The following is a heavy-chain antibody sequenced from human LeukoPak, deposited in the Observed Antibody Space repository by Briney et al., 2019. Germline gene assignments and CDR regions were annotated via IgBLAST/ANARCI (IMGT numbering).Heavy chain of an antibody. J-gene: IGHJ6*04. Sequence: RGSVKVSCKASGYTFTSYAMHWVRQAPGQRLEWMGWINAGNGNTKYSQKFQGRVTITRDTSASTAYMELSSLRSEDTAVHYCARGTYYYCMDVWGKGTTVTVSS. CDR1: GYTFTSYA. V-gene: IGHV1-3*01. CDR3: ARGTYYYCMDV. CDR2: INAGNGNT.